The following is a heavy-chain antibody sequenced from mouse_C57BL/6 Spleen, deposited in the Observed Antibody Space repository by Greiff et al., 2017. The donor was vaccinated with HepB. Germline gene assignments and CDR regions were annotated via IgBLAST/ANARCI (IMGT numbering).Heavy chain of an antibody. Sequence: VQLQQPGAELVKPGASVKLSCKASGYTFTSYWMHWVKQRPGQGLEWIGMIHPNSGSTNYNEKFKGKATLTVDKSSSTAYMQLSSLTSEDSAVYYCAMGYYDYPWFAYWGQGTLVTVSA. CDR3: AMGYYDYPWFAY. CDR2: IHPNSGST. V-gene: IGHV1-64*01. D-gene: IGHD2-4*01. J-gene: IGHJ3*01. CDR1: GYTFTSYW.